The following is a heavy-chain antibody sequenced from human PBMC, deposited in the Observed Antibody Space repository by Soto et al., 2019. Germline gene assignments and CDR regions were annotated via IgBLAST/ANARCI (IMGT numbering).Heavy chain of an antibody. V-gene: IGHV1-2*02. CDR1: GYTFTTYG. J-gene: IGHJ4*02. Sequence: AASVKVSCKASGYTFTTYGISWVRQAPGQGLEWMGWINPNSGGTNYAQKFQGRVTMTRDTSISTAYMELSRLRSDDTAVYYCARVPKPVLYYYDSSGYSDYWGQGTLVTVSS. CDR3: ARVPKPVLYYYDSSGYSDY. CDR2: INPNSGGT. D-gene: IGHD3-22*01.